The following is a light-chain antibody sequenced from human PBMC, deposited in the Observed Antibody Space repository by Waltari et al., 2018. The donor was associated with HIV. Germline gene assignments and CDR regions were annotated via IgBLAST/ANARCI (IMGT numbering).Light chain of an antibody. J-gene: IGLJ1*01. Sequence: SYVLTQPASVSVAPGQTAKIPCGGNNIGTNSVHWYQQKPGQAPVLVIYDDTDRPSGIPERFSGSNSGNTATLTISRVEAGDEADYYCQLWDSSSDHYVFGQGTQVTVL. CDR2: DDT. V-gene: IGLV3-21*02. CDR3: QLWDSSSDHYV. CDR1: NIGTNS.